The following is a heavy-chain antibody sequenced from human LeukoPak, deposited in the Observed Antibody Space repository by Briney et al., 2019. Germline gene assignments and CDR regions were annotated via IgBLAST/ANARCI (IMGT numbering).Heavy chain of an antibody. CDR1: GFTFSSYA. J-gene: IGHJ4*02. CDR2: ISGSGGST. Sequence: GGSLRLSCAASGFTFSSYAMSWVRQAPGKGLEWVSAISGSGGSTYYADSVKGRFTISRDNAKNTLYLQMNSLRAEDTAVYYCARCSSSWYFDYWGQGTLVTVSS. CDR3: ARCSSSWYFDY. V-gene: IGHV3-23*01. D-gene: IGHD6-13*01.